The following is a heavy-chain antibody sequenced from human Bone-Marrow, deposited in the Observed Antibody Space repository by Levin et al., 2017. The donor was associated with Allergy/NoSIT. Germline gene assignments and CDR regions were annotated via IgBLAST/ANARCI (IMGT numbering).Heavy chain of an antibody. D-gene: IGHD3-22*01. CDR1: GGSFSGYY. Sequence: SQTLSLTCAVYGGSFSGYYWSWIRQPPGKGLEWIGEINHSGSTNYNPSLKSRVTISVDTSKNQFSLKLSSVTAADTAVYYCARGTLDYYDSSGYYFYWYFDLWGRGTLVTVSS. CDR2: INHSGST. CDR3: ARGTLDYYDSSGYYFYWYFDL. J-gene: IGHJ2*01. V-gene: IGHV4-34*01.